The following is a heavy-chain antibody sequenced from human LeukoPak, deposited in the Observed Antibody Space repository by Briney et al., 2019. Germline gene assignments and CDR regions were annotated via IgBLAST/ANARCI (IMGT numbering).Heavy chain of an antibody. J-gene: IGHJ4*02. CDR3: ANSRTKED. Sequence: GGSLRLSCAAAGYDFSSYGMHWVRQAPGKGLEWVAFTRSHGTDEYYADSVKGRFTISRDDSNNTVDLQMHRLKVEDTATYYCANSRTKEDWGQGTLVTVSS. D-gene: IGHD1-1*01. CDR2: TRSHGTDE. V-gene: IGHV3-30*02. CDR1: GYDFSSYG.